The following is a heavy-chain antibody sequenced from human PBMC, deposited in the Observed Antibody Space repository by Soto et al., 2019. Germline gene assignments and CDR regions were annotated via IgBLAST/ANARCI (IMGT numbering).Heavy chain of an antibody. CDR3: VGSDGSGYYDFDY. J-gene: IGHJ4*02. Sequence: GGSLRLSCAASGFTFSSYAMHWVRQSPGQGLEWVGAISYDGSNKYYADSVKGRFTISRDNSKNTLYLQMNSLRVEDTAVYFCVGSDGSGYYDFDYWGQGTLVTVSS. CDR1: GFTFSSYA. V-gene: IGHV3-30-3*01. CDR2: ISYDGSNK. D-gene: IGHD3-22*01.